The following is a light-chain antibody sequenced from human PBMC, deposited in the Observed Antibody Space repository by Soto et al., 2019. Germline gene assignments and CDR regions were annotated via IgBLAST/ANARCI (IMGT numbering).Light chain of an antibody. V-gene: IGLV1-40*01. Sequence: VLTQPPSVSGAPGQRVTISCAGGSSSIGAGYDVHWYQQLPGTAPKLLIYGNFNRPSGVPDRFSGSKSGTSASLAITGLQAGDEADYYCQSYDSSLSGVVFGGGTQLTVL. CDR3: QSYDSSLSGVV. CDR1: SSSIGAGYD. CDR2: GNF. J-gene: IGLJ2*01.